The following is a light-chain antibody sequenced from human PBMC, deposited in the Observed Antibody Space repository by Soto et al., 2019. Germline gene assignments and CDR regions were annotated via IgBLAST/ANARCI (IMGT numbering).Light chain of an antibody. Sequence: QSVLTQPPSASGSPLQSITISCTGTVSDVGTYTYVSWYQQPPGTAPKLIIYEARNRPSGVPDRFSGSKSGNTASLTISGLQAADEADYYCSLYSSENTYVFGTGTKVTV. V-gene: IGLV2-18*01. CDR3: SLYSSENTYV. J-gene: IGLJ1*01. CDR1: VSDVGTYTY. CDR2: EAR.